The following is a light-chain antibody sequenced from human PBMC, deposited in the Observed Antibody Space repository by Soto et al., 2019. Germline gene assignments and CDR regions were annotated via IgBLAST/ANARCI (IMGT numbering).Light chain of an antibody. CDR3: AAWDDSLNGPV. CDR2: SND. CDR1: SCNIGSNT. V-gene: IGLV1-44*01. Sequence: QSVPTQPPSVSGTPGQRVTISCSGSSCNIGSNTVSWYQQLPGTAPKLLIYSNDQRPSGVPDRFSDSKSGTSDSLVISGLQSEDEADYYCAAWDDSLNGPVFGGGTKLTVL. J-gene: IGLJ3*02.